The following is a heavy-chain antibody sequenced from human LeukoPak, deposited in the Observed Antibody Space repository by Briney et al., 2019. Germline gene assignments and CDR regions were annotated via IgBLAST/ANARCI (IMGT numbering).Heavy chain of an antibody. CDR2: ISYDGSNK. J-gene: IGHJ6*02. CDR3: ARCSYLPPYYYYYGIDV. V-gene: IGHV3-30-3*01. CDR1: GFTLSSYA. D-gene: IGHD1-26*01. Sequence: GRSLRLSCAASGFTLSSYAMHRVRQAPGKGLEWVAVISYDGSNKYYADSVKGRFTISRDNPKHTLYLQMNSRTAEDPAAYYCARCSYLPPYYYYYGIDVWGQGTTVTVSS.